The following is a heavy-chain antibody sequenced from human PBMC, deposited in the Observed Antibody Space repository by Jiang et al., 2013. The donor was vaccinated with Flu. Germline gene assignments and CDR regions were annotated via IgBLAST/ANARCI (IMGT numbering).Heavy chain of an antibody. J-gene: IGHJ5*01. Sequence: GYTFTPYTMHWVRQAPGQRLEWMGWISAYNGNTKYSQKFQGRVTLISDTSANTAYMELSSLTSEDTAVYYCARGFGSSWYDFWGQGTLVTVSS. V-gene: IGHV1-3*01. D-gene: IGHD2-15*01. CDR3: ARGFGSSWYDF. CDR2: ISAYNGNT. CDR1: GYTFTPYT.